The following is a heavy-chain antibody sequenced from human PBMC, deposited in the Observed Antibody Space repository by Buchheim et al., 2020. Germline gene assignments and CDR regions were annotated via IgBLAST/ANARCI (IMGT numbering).Heavy chain of an antibody. V-gene: IGHV3-23*01. CDR1: GFTFSSYS. CDR3: AEHGRHASSGCLDY. Sequence: EVQLLESGGGLVQPGGSLRLFCAASGFTFSSYSMSWVRQAPGKGLEWVSVIGGGSDSTHSADSVKGRFTISRDNSRNTLYLQMNSLGAEDTAVYFCAEHGRHASSGCLDYWGLGTL. D-gene: IGHD3-22*01. CDR2: IGGGSDST. J-gene: IGHJ4*02.